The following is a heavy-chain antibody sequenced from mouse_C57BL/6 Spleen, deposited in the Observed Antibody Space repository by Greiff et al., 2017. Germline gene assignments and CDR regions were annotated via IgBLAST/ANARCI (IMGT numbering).Heavy chain of an antibody. CDR1: GYAFSSYW. V-gene: IGHV1-80*01. CDR2: IYPGDGET. CDR3: ASGGTSGSWFAY. Sequence: QVQLQQSGAELVKPGASVKISCKASGYAFSSYWMNWVKQRPGKGLEWIGQIYPGDGETNYNGKFKGKATLTADKSSSTAYMQLSSLTSEDSAVYFCASGGTSGSWFAYWGQGTLVTVSA. D-gene: IGHD3-1*01. J-gene: IGHJ3*01.